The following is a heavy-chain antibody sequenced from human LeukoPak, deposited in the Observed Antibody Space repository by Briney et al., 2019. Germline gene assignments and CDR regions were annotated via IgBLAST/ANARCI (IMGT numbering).Heavy chain of an antibody. J-gene: IGHJ4*02. Sequence: GGSLRLSCAASGFTFSSYWMSWVRQAPGKGLEWVANIKQDGSEKYYVDSVKGRFTISRDNAKNSLYLRMNSLRAEDTAVYYCARIIRYFGWSHKDYFDYLGQGTLVTGFS. V-gene: IGHV3-7*01. CDR2: IKQDGSEK. D-gene: IGHD3-9*01. CDR1: GFTFSSYW. CDR3: ARIIRYFGWSHKDYFDY.